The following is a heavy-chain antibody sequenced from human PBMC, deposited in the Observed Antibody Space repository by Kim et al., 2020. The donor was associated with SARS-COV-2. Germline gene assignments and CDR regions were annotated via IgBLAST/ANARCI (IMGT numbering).Heavy chain of an antibody. CDR1: GGSFSGYY. CDR2: INHSGST. D-gene: IGHD6-19*01. J-gene: IGHJ4*02. V-gene: IGHV4-34*01. Sequence: SETLSLTCAVYGGSFSGYYWSWIRQPPGKGLEWIGEINHSGSTNYNPSLKSRVTISVDTSKNQFSLKLSSVTAADTAVYYCARSSGWYSMYFDYWGQGTL. CDR3: ARSSGWYSMYFDY.